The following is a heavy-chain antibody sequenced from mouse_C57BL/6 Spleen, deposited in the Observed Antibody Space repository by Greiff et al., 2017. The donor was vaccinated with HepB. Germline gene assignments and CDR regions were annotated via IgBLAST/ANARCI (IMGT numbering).Heavy chain of an antibody. V-gene: IGHV14-2*01. D-gene: IGHD2-12*01. J-gene: IGHJ3*01. CDR3: AQFLYEAWFAY. CDR1: GFNIKDYY. Sequence: EVKLLESGAELVKPGASVKLSCTASGFNIKDYYMHWVKQRTEQGLEWIGRIDPEDGETKYAPKFQGKATITADTSSNTADLQLSSLTSEDTAVYYCAQFLYEAWFAYWGQGTRVTVSA. CDR2: IDPEDGET.